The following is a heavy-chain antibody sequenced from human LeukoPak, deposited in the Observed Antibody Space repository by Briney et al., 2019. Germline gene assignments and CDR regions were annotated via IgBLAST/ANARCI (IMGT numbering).Heavy chain of an antibody. Sequence: PSETLSLTCAVYGGSFSGYYWSWIRQPPGKGLEWIGEINHSGSTNYNPSLKSRVTISVDTSKNQFSLKLSSVTAADTAVYYCARASRRTTMVRGVIIKGEDYFDYWGQGTLVTVSS. D-gene: IGHD3-10*01. J-gene: IGHJ4*02. CDR3: ARASRRTTMVRGVIIKGEDYFDY. CDR2: INHSGST. V-gene: IGHV4-34*01. CDR1: GGSFSGYY.